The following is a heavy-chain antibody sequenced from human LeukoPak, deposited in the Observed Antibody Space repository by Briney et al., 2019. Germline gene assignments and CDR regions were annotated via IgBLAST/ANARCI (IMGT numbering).Heavy chain of an antibody. CDR2: ISYDGSNK. CDR3: AQGGKTPEEFDY. Sequence: GGSLRLSCAASGFTFSSYWMTWVRQAPGKGLEWVAVISYDGSNKYYADSVKGRFTISRDNSKNTLYLQMNSLRAEDTAVYYCAQGGKTPEEFDYWGQGTLVTVSS. D-gene: IGHD3-16*01. V-gene: IGHV3-30*18. CDR1: GFTFSSYW. J-gene: IGHJ4*02.